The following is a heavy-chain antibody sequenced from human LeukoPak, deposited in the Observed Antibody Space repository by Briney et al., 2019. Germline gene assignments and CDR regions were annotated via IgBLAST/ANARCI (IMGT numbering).Heavy chain of an antibody. V-gene: IGHV3-23*01. D-gene: IGHD3-3*01. CDR2: ISGSGGST. Sequence: GGSLRLSCAASGFTFSSYAMSWVRQAPGRGLEWVSAISGSGGSTYYADSVKGRFTISRDNSKNTLYLQMNSLRAEDTAVYYCAKVVGYDFWSGYYGMDVWGQGTTVTVSS. J-gene: IGHJ6*02. CDR3: AKVVGYDFWSGYYGMDV. CDR1: GFTFSSYA.